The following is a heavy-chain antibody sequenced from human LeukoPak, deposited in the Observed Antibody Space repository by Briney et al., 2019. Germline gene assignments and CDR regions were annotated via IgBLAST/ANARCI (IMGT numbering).Heavy chain of an antibody. J-gene: IGHJ5*02. CDR2: IYYSGST. CDR1: GGSISSYY. V-gene: IGHV4-59*01. D-gene: IGHD4-23*01. Sequence: SGTLSLTCTVSGGSISSYYWSWIRQPPGKGLEWIGYIYYSGSTNYNPSLKSRVTISVDTSKNQFSLKLSSVTAADAAVYYCARAHYGGNSEDNWFDPWGQGTLVTVSS. CDR3: ARAHYGGNSEDNWFDP.